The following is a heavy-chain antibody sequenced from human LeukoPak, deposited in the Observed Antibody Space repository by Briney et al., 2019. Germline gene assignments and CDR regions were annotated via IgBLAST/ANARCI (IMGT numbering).Heavy chain of an antibody. CDR1: GYTFTSYG. Sequence: ASVKVSCKASGYTFTSYGTSWVRQAPGQGLEWMGWISAYNGNTNYAQKLQGRVTMTTDTSTSTAYMELRSLRSDDTAVYYCARAWVGATTNYYYYGMDVWGQGTTVTVSS. J-gene: IGHJ6*02. CDR2: ISAYNGNT. CDR3: ARAWVGATTNYYYYGMDV. D-gene: IGHD1-26*01. V-gene: IGHV1-18*01.